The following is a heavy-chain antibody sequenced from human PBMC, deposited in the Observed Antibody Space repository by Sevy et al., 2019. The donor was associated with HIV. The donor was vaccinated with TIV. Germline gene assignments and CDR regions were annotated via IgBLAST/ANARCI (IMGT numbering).Heavy chain of an antibody. CDR2: ILYDGSNK. Sequence: GGCLRLSCAASGFTFSSYGMHWVRQAPGKGLEWVAVILYDGSNKYYADSVKGRFTISRDNSKNTLYLQMNSPRPEDTAMYYCARVPGAVIAAGPYHFDYWGQGTLVTVSS. CDR3: ARVPGAVIAAGPYHFDY. D-gene: IGHD6-13*01. J-gene: IGHJ4*02. V-gene: IGHV3-30*03. CDR1: GFTFSSYG.